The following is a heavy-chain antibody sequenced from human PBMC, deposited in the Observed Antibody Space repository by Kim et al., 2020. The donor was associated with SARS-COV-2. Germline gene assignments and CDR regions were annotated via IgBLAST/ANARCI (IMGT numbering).Heavy chain of an antibody. CDR3: AKDPRGYCTSTSCYRPE. Sequence: GGSLRLSCAASGFTFSTYGMHWVRQAPGKGLEWVAVISYDGSNKYYADSVKGRFTISRDNSKNTLYLQVNSLRAEDTAVYYCAKDPRGYCTSTSCYRPE. V-gene: IGHV3-30*18. CDR1: GFTFSTYG. D-gene: IGHD2-2*02. J-gene: IGHJ1*01. CDR2: ISYDGSNK.